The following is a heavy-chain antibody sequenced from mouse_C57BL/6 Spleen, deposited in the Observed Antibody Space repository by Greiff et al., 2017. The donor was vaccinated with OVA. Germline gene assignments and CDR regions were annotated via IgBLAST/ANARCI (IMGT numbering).Heavy chain of an antibody. CDR1: GYSITSGYY. CDR2: ISYDGSN. V-gene: IGHV3-6*01. J-gene: IGHJ3*01. Sequence: VQLKESGPGLVKPSQSLSLTCSVTGYSITSGYYWNWIRQFPGNKLEWMGYISYDGSNNYNPSLKNRISITRDTSKNQFFLKLNSVTTEDTATYYCAREGNYYGPFAYWGQGTLVTVSA. CDR3: AREGNYYGPFAY. D-gene: IGHD1-1*01.